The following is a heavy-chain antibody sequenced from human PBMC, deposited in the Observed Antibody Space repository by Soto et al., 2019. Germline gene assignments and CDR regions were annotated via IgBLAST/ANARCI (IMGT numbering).Heavy chain of an antibody. CDR2: VSGGSGVT. CDR3: AKWHGYGDY. CDR1: GFSFSTYG. V-gene: IGHV3-23*01. D-gene: IGHD5-12*01. Sequence: EVQLLESGGGLVQPGGSLRLSCAVSGFSFSTYGVTWVRQAPGKGLEWVSGVSGGSGVTHYADSVKGRFTITGDNSKNTVYLHMNRLRVEDTAVYYCAKWHGYGDYWGQGTLVTVSS. J-gene: IGHJ4*02.